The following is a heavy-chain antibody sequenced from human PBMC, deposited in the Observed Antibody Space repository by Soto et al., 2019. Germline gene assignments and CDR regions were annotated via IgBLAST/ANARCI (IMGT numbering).Heavy chain of an antibody. J-gene: IGHJ3*02. D-gene: IGHD3-22*01. Sequence: SWIRQPPGTGLEWIGYIYYSGSTNYNPSLKSRVTISVDTPKNQFSLKLSSVTAADTAVYYCARSPYYYDCREADGAIGIWGPVTTFTV. CDR3: ARSPYYYDCREADGAIGI. CDR2: IYYSGST. V-gene: IGHV4-59*01.